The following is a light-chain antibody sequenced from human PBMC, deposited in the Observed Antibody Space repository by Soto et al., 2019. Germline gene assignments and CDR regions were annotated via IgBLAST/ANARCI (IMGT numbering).Light chain of an antibody. CDR3: QAWDSSGAAV. J-gene: IGLJ1*01. CDR2: EDN. CDR1: KLGNNY. Sequence: SYELTQPPSVSVSPGHTASISCSGDKLGNNYVCWYQQKPGQSPVLVIFEDNKRPSGIPERFSGSNSGNTATLTIGGTQAMDEADYYCQAWDSSGAAVFGTGTKLPS. V-gene: IGLV3-1*01.